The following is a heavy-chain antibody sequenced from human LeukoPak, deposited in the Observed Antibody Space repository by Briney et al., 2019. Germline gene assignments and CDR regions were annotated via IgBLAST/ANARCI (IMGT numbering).Heavy chain of an antibody. Sequence: GGSLRLSCAASGFDFDDFAMHWVRQAPGKGLEWISLISWDGGSTYYADSVKGRFTISRDNSKNSLYLQMNSLRAEDTALYYCARSPHCSGGSCYSGFDYWGQGTLVTVSS. CDR3: ARSPHCSGGSCYSGFDY. V-gene: IGHV3-43D*03. CDR1: GFDFDDFA. CDR2: ISWDGGST. J-gene: IGHJ4*02. D-gene: IGHD2-15*01.